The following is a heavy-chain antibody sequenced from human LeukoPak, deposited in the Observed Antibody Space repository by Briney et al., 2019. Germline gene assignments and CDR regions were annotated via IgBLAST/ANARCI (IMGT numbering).Heavy chain of an antibody. J-gene: IGHJ4*02. CDR1: GYTFTSYG. Sequence: ASVKVSCKASGYTFTSYGISWVRQAPGQGLEWMGWISAYNGNTRYSQKFEGRVTITRDTSATTTYMELNTLGSEDTAVYYCARDAFGSSRPSDYWGQGTLVTVSS. CDR3: ARDAFGSSRPSDY. V-gene: IGHV1-18*01. D-gene: IGHD3-10*01. CDR2: ISAYNGNT.